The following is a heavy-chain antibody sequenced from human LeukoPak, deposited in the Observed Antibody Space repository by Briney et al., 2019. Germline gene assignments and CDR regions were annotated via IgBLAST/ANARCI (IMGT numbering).Heavy chain of an antibody. V-gene: IGHV3-23*01. CDR2: ISGSGGST. CDR3: AKDRGVVGATTSSFDY. D-gene: IGHD1-26*01. Sequence: PGGSLRLSCAASGFTFSSYAMSWVRQAPGKGLEWVSAISGSGGSTYYADSVKGRFTISRDNSKNTLYLQMNSLRAEDTAVYYCAKDRGVVGATTSSFDYWGQGTLVIVSS. J-gene: IGHJ4*02. CDR1: GFTFSSYA.